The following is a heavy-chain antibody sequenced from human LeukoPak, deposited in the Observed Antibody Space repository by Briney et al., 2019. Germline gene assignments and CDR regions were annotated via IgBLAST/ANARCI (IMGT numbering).Heavy chain of an antibody. CDR2: IYYSGST. D-gene: IGHD1-26*01. V-gene: IGHV4-30-4*07. J-gene: IGHJ6*03. CDR1: GGSISSGGYS. CDR3: VATTDAGGSYWPPAIYYYYYYMDV. Sequence: SETLSLTCAVSGGSISSGGYSWSWIRQPPGTGLEWIGYIYYSGSTYYNPSLKSRVTISVDTSKNQFSLKLSSVTAADTAVYYCVATTDAGGSYWPPAIYYYYYYMDVWGKGTTVTISS.